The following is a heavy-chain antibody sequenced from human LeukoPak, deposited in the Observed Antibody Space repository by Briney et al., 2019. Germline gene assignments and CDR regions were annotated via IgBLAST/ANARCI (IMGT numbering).Heavy chain of an antibody. CDR1: GDSSRTNA. Sequence: ASVRVSCKASGDSSRTNAIVWLRQAPGQRPEWMGWISAGSGNTKYSQTFQDRLTLTRDTAASTVYMDLSSLRPEDTAVYFCARERDDDPFDIWGQGTLVIVSS. J-gene: IGHJ3*02. D-gene: IGHD1-1*01. V-gene: IGHV1-3*01. CDR2: ISAGSGNT. CDR3: ARERDDDPFDI.